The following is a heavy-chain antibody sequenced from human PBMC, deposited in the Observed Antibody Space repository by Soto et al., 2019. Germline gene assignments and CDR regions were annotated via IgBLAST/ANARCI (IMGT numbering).Heavy chain of an antibody. D-gene: IGHD6-13*01. CDR1: GFTFGDYA. J-gene: IGHJ4*02. CDR3: TVAPLAADLHQALDY. V-gene: IGHV3-49*03. CDR2: IRSKAYGGTT. Sequence: GGSLRLSCTASGFTFGDYAMSWFRQAPGKGLEWVGFIRSKAYGGTTEYAASVKGRFTISRDDSKSIAYLQMNSLKTEDTAVYYCTVAPLAADLHQALDYWGQGTLVTVSS.